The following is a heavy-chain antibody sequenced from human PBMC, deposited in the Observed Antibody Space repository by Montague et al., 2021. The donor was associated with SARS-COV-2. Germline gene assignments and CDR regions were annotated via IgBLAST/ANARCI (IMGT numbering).Heavy chain of an antibody. CDR3: SRGTLRSGMDV. V-gene: IGHV6-1*01. D-gene: IGHD4-17*01. CDR1: GDSVSRNTAF. J-gene: IGHJ6*02. Sequence: CAISGDSVSRNTAFWNWVRQSPSRGLEFLGRTYYRSKWQNDYAVSVRSRITINPDTSKNQFSLHLNSVTPEDTAVYYCSRGTLRSGMDVWGQGTTVTVSS. CDR2: TYYRSKWQN.